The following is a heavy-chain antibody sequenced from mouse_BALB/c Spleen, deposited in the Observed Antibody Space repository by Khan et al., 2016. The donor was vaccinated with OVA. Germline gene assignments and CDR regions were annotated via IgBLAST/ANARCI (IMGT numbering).Heavy chain of an antibody. V-gene: IGHV9-3-1*01. CDR2: INTYTGEP. J-gene: IGHJ1*01. Sequence: QIQLVQSGPELKKPGETVKISCKASGYTFTNYGMNWVKQAPGKGLKWMGWINTYTGEPTYADDFRGRFAFSLETSASTASLQINNLKNEDTATXCCARMKPYWYFDVWGAGTTVTVSS. CDR1: GYTFTNYG. CDR3: ARMKPYWYFDV.